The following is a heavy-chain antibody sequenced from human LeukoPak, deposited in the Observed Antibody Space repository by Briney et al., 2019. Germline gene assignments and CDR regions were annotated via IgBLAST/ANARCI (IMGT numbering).Heavy chain of an antibody. D-gene: IGHD3-3*01. J-gene: IGHJ4*02. CDR2: INPSGGST. CDR1: GYTFINYY. V-gene: IGHV1-46*01. CDR3: ARGPDYDFWSGNFDY. Sequence: AASVKVSCKASGYTFINYYMQWVRQAPGQGLEWMGIINPSGGSTSYAQKFQGRVTMTRDMSTSTVYMDLSSLRSEDTAVYYCARGPDYDFWSGNFDYWGQGTLVTVSS.